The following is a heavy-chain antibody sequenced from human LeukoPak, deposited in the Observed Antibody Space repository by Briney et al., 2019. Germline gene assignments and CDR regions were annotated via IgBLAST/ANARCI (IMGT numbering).Heavy chain of an antibody. V-gene: IGHV1-69*02. D-gene: IGHD1-26*01. CDR1: GGTFSSYT. CDR3: ARGGRSSGGYLYNFDY. Sequence: SVKVSCKASGGTFSSYTISWVRQAPGQGLEWMGRIIPILGIANYAQKFQGRVTITADKSTSTAYMELSSLRAEDTAVYYCARGGRSSGGYLYNFDYWGQGTLVTVSS. CDR2: IIPILGIA. J-gene: IGHJ4*02.